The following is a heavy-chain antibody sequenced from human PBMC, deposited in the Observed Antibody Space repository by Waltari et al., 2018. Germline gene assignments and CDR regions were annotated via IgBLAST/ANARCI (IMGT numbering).Heavy chain of an antibody. CDR2: IKQDGREK. V-gene: IGHV3-7*03. CDR1: GFTVTNNW. J-gene: IGHJ3*01. D-gene: IGHD3-10*01. CDR3: SRNREDSGTFYRAYDV. Sequence: EVRLVESGGGLVQPGGSLRLSCVASGFTVTNNWMSCVRQAPGKGVGLVASIKQDGREKRLGDPGKGRFTISRDNAENSLYLQMNSLRAEDTAVYYCSRNREDSGTFYRAYDVWGQGTLVTVAT.